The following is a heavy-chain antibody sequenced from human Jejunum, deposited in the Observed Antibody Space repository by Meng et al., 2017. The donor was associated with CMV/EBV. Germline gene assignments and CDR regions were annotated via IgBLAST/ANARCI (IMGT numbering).Heavy chain of an antibody. D-gene: IGHD4-11*01. CDR1: FTFSGSA. V-gene: IGHV3-73*01. Sequence: FTFSGSAMHWVRQASGKGLEWVGRIRGKAHSYATAYSASVKGRFTIYRDESKNTAYLQMSSLKTEDTAVYYCTRADSSNYGSLFDSWGQGTLVTVSS. J-gene: IGHJ4*02. CDR2: IRGKAHSYAT. CDR3: TRADSSNYGSLFDS.